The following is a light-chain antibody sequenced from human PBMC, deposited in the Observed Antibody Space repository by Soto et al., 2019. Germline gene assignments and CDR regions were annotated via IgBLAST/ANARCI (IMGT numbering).Light chain of an antibody. CDR3: QQHNGYSERM. Sequence: DIQMTQSPSTLSASAGDRVTITCRASQSISTWLAWYQQKPGKAPKLLIYGASSLASGVPSRFSGSGSGTEFTLTISSRQPDDFATYYCQQHNGYSERMFGQGTKVEV. CDR2: GAS. CDR1: QSISTW. J-gene: IGKJ1*01. V-gene: IGKV1-5*01.